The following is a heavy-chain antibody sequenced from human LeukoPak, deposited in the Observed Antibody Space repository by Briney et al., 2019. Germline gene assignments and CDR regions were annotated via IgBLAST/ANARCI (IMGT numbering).Heavy chain of an antibody. V-gene: IGHV3-30*18. CDR1: GFTFSSYG. Sequence: GGSLRLSCAASGFTFSSYGMHWVRQAPGKGVEWVAVISYDGSNKYYADSVKGRFTISRDNSKNTLYLQMNSLRAEDMAVYYCAKDTDYDILTGSINYWGQGTLVTVSS. CDR2: ISYDGSNK. CDR3: AKDTDYDILTGSINY. D-gene: IGHD3-9*01. J-gene: IGHJ4*02.